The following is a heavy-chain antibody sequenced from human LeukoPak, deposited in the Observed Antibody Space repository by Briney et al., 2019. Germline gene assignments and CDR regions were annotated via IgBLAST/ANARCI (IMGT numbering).Heavy chain of an antibody. J-gene: IGHJ6*04. CDR2: IFPSGGEV. CDR3: AELGITMIGGV. Sequence: PGGSLRLSCAASGFTFSTSGMAWVRQPPGKGLEWVSSIFPSGGEVHYADSVRGRFTISRDNSKSILSLQMNSLRAEDTAVYYCAELGITMIGGVWGKGTTVTISS. D-gene: IGHD3-10*02. CDR1: GFTFSTSG. V-gene: IGHV3-23*01.